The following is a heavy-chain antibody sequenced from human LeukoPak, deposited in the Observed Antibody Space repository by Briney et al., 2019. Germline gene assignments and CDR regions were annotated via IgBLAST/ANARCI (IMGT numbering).Heavy chain of an antibody. CDR1: GYGFTSYW. CDR3: ARTLGYSSSWYKGNWFDP. J-gene: IGHJ5*02. CDR2: IYPGDSDT. Sequence: GESLEISCKGSGYGFTSYWIGWVRQMPGKGLEWMGIIYPGDSDTRYSPSFQGQVTISADKSISTAYLQWSSLKASDTAMYYCARTLGYSSSWYKGNWFDPWGQGTLVTVSS. D-gene: IGHD6-13*01. V-gene: IGHV5-51*01.